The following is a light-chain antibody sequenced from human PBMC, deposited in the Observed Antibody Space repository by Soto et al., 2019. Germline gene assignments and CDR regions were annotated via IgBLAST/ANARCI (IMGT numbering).Light chain of an antibody. V-gene: IGKV3-11*01. CDR3: QQRSNWPSIT. CDR2: DAS. CDR1: QSVSTY. Sequence: EILMTQSPATLSVSPGERATLSCRASQSVSTYLAWYQQKPGQAPRLVIYDASSRATGIPARFSGSGSGTDFNLTISSLESEDSAVYYCQQRSNWPSITFGPGTRLE. J-gene: IGKJ5*01.